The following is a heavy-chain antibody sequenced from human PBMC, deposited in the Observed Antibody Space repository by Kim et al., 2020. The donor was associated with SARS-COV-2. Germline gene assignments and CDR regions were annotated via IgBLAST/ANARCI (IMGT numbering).Heavy chain of an antibody. CDR2: INAGNGNT. Sequence: ASVKVSCKASGYTFTSYAIHWVRQAPGQRLEWMGWINAGNGNTKYSQKFQGRVTITRDTSASTAYMELSSLRSEDTAVYYCAREGNRAARPTNYYYYGMDVWGQGTTVTVSS. J-gene: IGHJ6*02. V-gene: IGHV1-3*01. D-gene: IGHD6-6*01. CDR3: AREGNRAARPTNYYYYGMDV. CDR1: GYTFTSYA.